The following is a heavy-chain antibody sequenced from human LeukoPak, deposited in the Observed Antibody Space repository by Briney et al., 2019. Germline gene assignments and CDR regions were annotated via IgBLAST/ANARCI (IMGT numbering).Heavy chain of an antibody. D-gene: IGHD3-22*01. Sequence: SETLSLTCTVSGGSISSYYWSWIRQPPGKGLEWIGEINHSGSTNYNPSLKSRVTISVDTSKNQFSLKLSSVTAADTAVYYCARGNYYDSSGYPPYFDYWGQGTLVTVSS. CDR3: ARGNYYDSSGYPPYFDY. J-gene: IGHJ4*02. V-gene: IGHV4-34*01. CDR1: GGSISSYY. CDR2: INHSGST.